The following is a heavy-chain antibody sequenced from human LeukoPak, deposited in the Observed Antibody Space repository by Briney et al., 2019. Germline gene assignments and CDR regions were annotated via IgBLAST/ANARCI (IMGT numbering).Heavy chain of an antibody. J-gene: IGHJ4*02. Sequence: GGSLRLSCAASGFTFSSYSMNWVRQAPGKGLEWVSSISSSSSYIYYADSVKGRFTIPRDNAKNSLYLQMNSLRAEDTAVYYCARGVPAGRDLNFDYWGQGTLVTVSS. CDR1: GFTFSSYS. V-gene: IGHV3-21*01. CDR3: ARGVPAGRDLNFDY. D-gene: IGHD6-19*01. CDR2: ISSSSSYI.